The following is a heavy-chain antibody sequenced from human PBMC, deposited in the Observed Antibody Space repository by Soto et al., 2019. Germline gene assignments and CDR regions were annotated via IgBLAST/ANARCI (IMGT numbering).Heavy chain of an antibody. Sequence: SETLSLTCTVSGGSISSSSYYWGWIRQPPGEGLEWIGNIYYSGVTNYNPSLQSRVTISVDRSNNQFSLKLSSVTAADTAVYYCATGEGGNVLRFFDWFFWGRGTLVTVSS. D-gene: IGHD3-9*01. CDR1: GGSISSSSYY. CDR2: IYYSGVT. V-gene: IGHV4-61*05. CDR3: ATGEGGNVLRFFDWFF. J-gene: IGHJ1*01.